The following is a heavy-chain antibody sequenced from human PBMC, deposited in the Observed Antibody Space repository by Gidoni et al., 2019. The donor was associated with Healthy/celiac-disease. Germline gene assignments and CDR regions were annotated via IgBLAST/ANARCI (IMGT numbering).Heavy chain of an antibody. CDR3: ARDPAQAVAGTNWFDP. CDR2: ISAYNGNT. J-gene: IGHJ5*02. V-gene: IGHV1-18*01. CDR1: GYTFTSYG. D-gene: IGHD6-19*01. Sequence: QVQLVQSGAEVKKPGASVTVSCKASGYTFTSYGISWVRQAPGQGLEWMGWISAYNGNTNYAQKLQGRVTMTTDTSTSTAYMELRSLRSDDTAVYYCARDPAQAVAGTNWFDPWGQGTLVTVSS.